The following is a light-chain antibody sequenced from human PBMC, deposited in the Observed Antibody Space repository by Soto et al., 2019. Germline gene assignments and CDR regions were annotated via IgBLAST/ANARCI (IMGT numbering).Light chain of an antibody. CDR2: EVS. V-gene: IGLV2-14*01. CDR3: SSYTSSSTLV. Sequence: QSVLTQPASVSGSRGQSITISCTGTSRDVGGYNYVSWYQQHPGKAPKLMIYEVSNRPSGVSNRFSGSKSGNTASLTISGLQAEDEADYYCSSYTSSSTLVFGTGTKVTV. J-gene: IGLJ1*01. CDR1: SRDVGGYNY.